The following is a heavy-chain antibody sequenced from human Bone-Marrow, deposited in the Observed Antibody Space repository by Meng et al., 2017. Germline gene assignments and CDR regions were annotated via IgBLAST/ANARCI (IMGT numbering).Heavy chain of an antibody. CDR1: GYTFTSYD. CDR3: ERGGTIFGVVIINLYYYYGMDV. V-gene: IGHV1-8*03. Sequence: ASVKVSCKASGYTFTSYDINWVRQATGQGLEWMGWMNPNSGNSGYAQKFQGRVTITRNTSISTAYMELSSLRSEDTAVYYCERGGTIFGVVIINLYYYYGMDVWGQGTTVTSAS. CDR2: MNPNSGNS. J-gene: IGHJ6*01. D-gene: IGHD3-3*01.